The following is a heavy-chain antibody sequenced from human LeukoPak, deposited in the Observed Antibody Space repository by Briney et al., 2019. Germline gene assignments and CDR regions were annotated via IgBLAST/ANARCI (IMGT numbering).Heavy chain of an antibody. CDR3: AKSPGRLVPAAI. D-gene: IGHD2-2*02. V-gene: IGHV3-23*01. CDR2: ISGSGGST. Sequence: GGSLRLSCAASGFTFSSYAMSWVRQAPGKGLEWVSAISGSGGSTYYADSVKGRFTISRDNSKNTLHLQMNSLRAEDTAVYCCAKSPGRLVPAAIWGQGTLVTVSS. CDR1: GFTFSSYA. J-gene: IGHJ4*02.